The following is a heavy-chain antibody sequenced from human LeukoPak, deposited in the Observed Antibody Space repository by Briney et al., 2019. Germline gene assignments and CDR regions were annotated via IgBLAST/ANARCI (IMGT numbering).Heavy chain of an antibody. CDR2: MNPNSGNT. CDR3: ARDNYDSSGYNLFDY. Sequence: ASVKVSCKASGYTFTSYDINWVRQATGQGLEWMGWMNPNSGNTGYAQKFQGRVTMTRDTSISTAYMELSRLRSDDTAVYYCARDNYDSSGYNLFDYWGQGTLVTVSS. V-gene: IGHV1-8*01. J-gene: IGHJ4*02. D-gene: IGHD3-22*01. CDR1: GYTFTSYD.